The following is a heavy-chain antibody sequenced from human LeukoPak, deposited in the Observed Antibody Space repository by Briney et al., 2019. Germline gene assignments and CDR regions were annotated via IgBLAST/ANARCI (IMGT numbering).Heavy chain of an antibody. J-gene: IGHJ4*02. CDR3: AKESIVATIRLGYFDY. CDR2: ISGSGGST. CDR1: GFTFSSYA. V-gene: IGHV3-23*01. Sequence: GGSLRLSCAASGFTFSSYAMSWVRPAPGKGLEWVSAISGSGGSTYYADSVKGRFTISRDNSKNTLYLQMNSLRAEDTAVYYCAKESIVATIRLGYFDYWGQGTLVTVSS. D-gene: IGHD5-12*01.